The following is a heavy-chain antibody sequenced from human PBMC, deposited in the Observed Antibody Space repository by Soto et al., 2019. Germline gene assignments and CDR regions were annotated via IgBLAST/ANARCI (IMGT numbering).Heavy chain of an antibody. D-gene: IGHD2-21*01. V-gene: IGHV3-23*01. CDR1: GFTFSHYA. CDR3: EKDSDILAIQTDIGQQLDT. J-gene: IGHJ5*02. CDR2: ISGSGGTS. Sequence: GGSLRLSCAASGFTFSHYAMTWVRQGPGKGLEWVSVISGSGGTSYYADSVKGRFTISRDNPKKMLYLQMNSLRGEDTAIYYCEKDSDILAIQTDIGQQLDTWGQGTRVTVSS.